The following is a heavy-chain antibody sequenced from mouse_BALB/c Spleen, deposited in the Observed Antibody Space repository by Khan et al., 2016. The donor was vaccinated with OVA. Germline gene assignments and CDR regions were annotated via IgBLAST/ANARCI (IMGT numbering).Heavy chain of an antibody. Sequence: QVQLQQSGAELARPGASVKLSCKTSGYTFTDYNINWMRQRTGQGLEWIGEIYPGSDNTFFNEKFSGKATLTADKSSSTAYMQLRSLTSEDSAVYFCAREWAAWFPYWGQGTLVTVSA. J-gene: IGHJ3*01. CDR1: GYTFTDYN. CDR3: AREWAAWFPY. V-gene: IGHV1-76*01. CDR2: IYPGSDNT.